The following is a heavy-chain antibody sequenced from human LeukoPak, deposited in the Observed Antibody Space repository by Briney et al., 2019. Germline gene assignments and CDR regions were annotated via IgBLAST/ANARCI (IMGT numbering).Heavy chain of an antibody. D-gene: IGHD5-24*01. V-gene: IGHV5-51*01. J-gene: IGHJ4*02. CDR3: ARYNRDGYNAMGAHDF. CDR2: IYPADSDI. CDR1: GYSFTSYW. Sequence: GESLKISCKGSGYSFTSYWIGWGRQMPGKGLEWMGIIYPADSDIRYSPSFQGQVTISADRSTSTAYLQWSSLKASDSAMYYCARYNRDGYNAMGAHDFWGQGTLVTVSS.